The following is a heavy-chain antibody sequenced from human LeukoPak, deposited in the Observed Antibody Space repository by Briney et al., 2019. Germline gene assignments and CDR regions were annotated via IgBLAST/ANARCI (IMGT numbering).Heavy chain of an antibody. V-gene: IGHV1-69*13. CDR1: GGTFSGYA. J-gene: IGHJ4*02. Sequence: SVKDSCKASGGTFSGYAISWVRQAPGQGLEWMGGIIPIFGTANYAQKFQGRVTITADESTSTAYMELSSLRSEDTAVYYCARPTYYYDSSGYYLYYFDYWGQGTLVTVSS. CDR3: ARPTYYYDSSGYYLYYFDY. D-gene: IGHD3-22*01. CDR2: IIPIFGTA.